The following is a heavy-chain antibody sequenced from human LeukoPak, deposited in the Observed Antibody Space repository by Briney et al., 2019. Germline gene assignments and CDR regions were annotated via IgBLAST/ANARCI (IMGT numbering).Heavy chain of an antibody. CDR1: GYTFTSYD. Sequence: ASVKVSCKASGYTFTSYDINWVRQATGQGLEWMGWMNPNSGDTGYAQKFQGRVTMTRNTSINTAYMELSSLRSEDTAVYYCARVLAYYYDSSGYQRYFDYWGQGTLVTVSS. CDR3: ARVLAYYYDSSGYQRYFDY. J-gene: IGHJ4*02. V-gene: IGHV1-8*01. CDR2: MNPNSGDT. D-gene: IGHD3-22*01.